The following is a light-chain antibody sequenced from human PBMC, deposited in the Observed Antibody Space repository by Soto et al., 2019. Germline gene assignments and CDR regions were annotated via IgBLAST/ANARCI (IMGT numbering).Light chain of an antibody. CDR3: QHRSNWWT. CDR1: QSFSSF. V-gene: IGKV3-11*01. CDR2: DAS. Sequence: ELVLTQSPAALSLSPGERATLSCRASQSFSSFFAWYQQKPGQAPRLLIYDASIRATGIPARFSGSGSGTDFTLTISSLEPEEFAVYYCQHRSNWWTFGPGTKVEIK. J-gene: IGKJ1*01.